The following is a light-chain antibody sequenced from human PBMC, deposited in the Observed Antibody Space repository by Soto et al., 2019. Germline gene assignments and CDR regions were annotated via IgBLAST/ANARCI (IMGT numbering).Light chain of an antibody. Sequence: DIQMTQSPSPLSASVGDRVTITCQASQDINNYLNWYQQKPGKAPKLLIYDASSLESGVPSRFSGSGSGTEFTLTISSLQPDDFATYYCQQYNSYSWTFGQGTKVDI. V-gene: IGKV1-5*01. CDR2: DAS. J-gene: IGKJ1*01. CDR3: QQYNSYSWT. CDR1: QDINNY.